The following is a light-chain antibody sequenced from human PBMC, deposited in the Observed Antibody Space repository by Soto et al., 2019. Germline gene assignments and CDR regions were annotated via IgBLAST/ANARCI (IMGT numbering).Light chain of an antibody. CDR3: QQVNSYPYT. Sequence: IQLTQSPSSLSASVGDRVTITCRASQGISSYLAWYQQKPGRAPNLLIYAASTLQSGVPSRFSGSGSVTDFTLTISSLQHEDFASYYCQQVNSYPYTFGQGTKLEIK. V-gene: IGKV1-9*01. J-gene: IGKJ2*01. CDR2: AAS. CDR1: QGISSY.